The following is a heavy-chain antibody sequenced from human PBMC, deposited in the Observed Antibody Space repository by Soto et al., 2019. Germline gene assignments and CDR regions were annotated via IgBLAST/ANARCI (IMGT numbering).Heavy chain of an antibody. V-gene: IGHV3-74*01. Sequence: EVQLVESGGGLVQPGGPLRPSCAVSGSTFSTFWMHWVGQPPGEGLVWVSRINTDGSSTSYADSVKGRFTISRDNAKNTLYLQMNSLRVEDTAMYYCAKRGVDTFGLSYWGQGTLVTVSS. D-gene: IGHD3-10*01. J-gene: IGHJ4*02. CDR2: INTDGSST. CDR3: AKRGVDTFGLSY. CDR1: GSTFSTFW.